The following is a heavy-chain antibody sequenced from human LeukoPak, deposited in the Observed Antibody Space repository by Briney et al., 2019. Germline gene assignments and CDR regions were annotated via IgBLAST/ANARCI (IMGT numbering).Heavy chain of an antibody. D-gene: IGHD6-13*01. CDR1: GGSISSGSYY. J-gene: IGHJ6*03. Sequence: PSETLSLTCTVSGGSISSGSYYWSWIRQPAGKGLEWIGRIYTSGSTNYNPSLKSRVTISVDTSKNQFSLKLSSVTAADTAVYYCASGSSSRRRDYYYYMDVWGKGTTVTVSS. CDR3: ASGSSSRRRDYYYYMDV. CDR2: IYTSGST. V-gene: IGHV4-61*02.